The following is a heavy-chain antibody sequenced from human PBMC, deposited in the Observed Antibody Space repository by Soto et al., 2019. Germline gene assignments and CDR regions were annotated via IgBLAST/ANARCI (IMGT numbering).Heavy chain of an antibody. V-gene: IGHV1-8*01. D-gene: IGHD3-3*01. CDR2: MNPNSGNT. Sequence: QVQLVQSGAEVKKPGASVKVSCKASGYTFTSYDINWVRQATGQGLEWMGWMNPNSGNTGYAQKFQGRVTITRNTSISTAYMELRSLRSEDTAVYYCASWGPGDGYYFWSGYHPGMDVWGQGTTVTVSS. J-gene: IGHJ6*02. CDR3: ASWGPGDGYYFWSGYHPGMDV. CDR1: GYTFTSYD.